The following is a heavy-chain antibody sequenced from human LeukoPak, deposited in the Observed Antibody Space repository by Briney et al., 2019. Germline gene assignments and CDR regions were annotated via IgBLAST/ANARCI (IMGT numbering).Heavy chain of an antibody. Sequence: SETLSLTCTVSGGSISSGGYYWSWIRQPPGKGLEWIGYIYHSGSTYYNPSLKSRVTISVDRSKNQFSLKLSSVTAADTAVYYCARGLHSGYTFDYWGQGTLVTVSS. J-gene: IGHJ4*02. CDR3: ARGLHSGYTFDY. V-gene: IGHV4-30-2*01. D-gene: IGHD3-22*01. CDR1: GGSISSGGYY. CDR2: IYHSGST.